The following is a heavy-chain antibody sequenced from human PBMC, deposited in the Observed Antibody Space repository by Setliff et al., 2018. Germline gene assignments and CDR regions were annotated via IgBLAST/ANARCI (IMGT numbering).Heavy chain of an antibody. CDR3: ASRTISPAYSSSYPPNY. CDR1: GGTFSSYA. CDR2: MNPNSGNT. Sequence: ASVKVSCKASGGTFSSYAISWVRQAPGQGLEWMGWMNPNSGNTGYAQKFQGRVTITRTTAISTAYMELSSLRFEDTAVYYCASRTISPAYSSSYPPNYWGQGTMVTVSS. J-gene: IGHJ4*03. V-gene: IGHV1-8*03. D-gene: IGHD6-13*01.